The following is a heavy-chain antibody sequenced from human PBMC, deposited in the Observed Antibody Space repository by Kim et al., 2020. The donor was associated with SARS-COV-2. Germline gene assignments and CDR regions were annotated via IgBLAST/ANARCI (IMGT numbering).Heavy chain of an antibody. CDR2: IYHSGST. J-gene: IGHJ4*02. CDR3: ARVREDYVWGSYRHDHYFDY. CDR1: GGSISSSNW. Sequence: SETLSLTCAVSGGSISSSNWWSWVRQPPGKGLEWIGEIYHSGSTNYNPSLKSRVTISVDKSKNQFSLKLSSVTAADTAVYYCARVREDYVWGSYRHDHYFDYWGQGTLVTVSS. D-gene: IGHD3-16*02. V-gene: IGHV4-4*02.